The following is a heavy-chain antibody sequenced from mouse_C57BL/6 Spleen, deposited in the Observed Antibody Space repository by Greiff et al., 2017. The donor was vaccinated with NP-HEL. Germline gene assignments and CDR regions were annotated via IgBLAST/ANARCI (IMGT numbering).Heavy chain of an antibody. Sequence: LVESGAELARPGASVKLSCKASGYTFTSYGISWVKQRTGQGLEWIGEIYPRSGNTYYNEKFKGKATLTADKSSSTAYMELRSLTSEDSAVYFCARDSKAWFAYWGQGTLVTVSA. CDR3: ARDSKAWFAY. CDR1: GYTFTSYG. V-gene: IGHV1-81*01. CDR2: IYPRSGNT. J-gene: IGHJ3*01.